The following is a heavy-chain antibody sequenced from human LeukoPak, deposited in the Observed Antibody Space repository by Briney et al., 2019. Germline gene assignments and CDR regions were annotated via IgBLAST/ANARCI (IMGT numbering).Heavy chain of an antibody. V-gene: IGHV3-9*01. Sequence: GRSLRLSCAASGFTFDDYAMHWVRQAPGKGLEWVSGISWNSGSIGYADSVKGRFTISRDNAKNSLYLQMNSLRAEDTALYYCAKGERFLEWLPQGYFDYWGQGTLVTVSS. J-gene: IGHJ4*02. CDR3: AKGERFLEWLPQGYFDY. CDR1: GFTFDDYA. D-gene: IGHD3-3*01. CDR2: ISWNSGSI.